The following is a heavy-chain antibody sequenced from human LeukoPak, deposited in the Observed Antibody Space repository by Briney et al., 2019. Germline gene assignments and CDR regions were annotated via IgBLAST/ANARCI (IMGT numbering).Heavy chain of an antibody. CDR1: GCTISSYS. CDR3: AKVSPCGSKGYFDY. V-gene: IGHV4-59*01. D-gene: IGHD2-15*01. J-gene: IGHJ4*02. Sequence: SETLSLSCTASGCTISSYSWSWIRQPPGKGLEWIGYIYYSGSTNYNPSLKSRVTISGDTSKNPFSLKLSCVTAADTAVYYRAKVSPCGSKGYFDYWGQGTLVTVSS. CDR2: IYYSGST.